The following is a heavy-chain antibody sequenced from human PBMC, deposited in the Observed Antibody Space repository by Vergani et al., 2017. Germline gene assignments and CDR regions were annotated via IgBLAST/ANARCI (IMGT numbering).Heavy chain of an antibody. V-gene: IGHV1-58*02. Sequence: QLVQSGPEVKKPGTSVKVSCKASGFTFTSSAMQWVRQARGQRLEWIGWIVVGSGNTNYAQKFQERVTITRDMSTSTAYMELSSLRSEDTAVYYCAAHCSGVSCYSDGYYYYYMDVGGKGTTVTVSS. D-gene: IGHD2-15*01. CDR3: AAHCSGVSCYSDGYYYYYMDV. CDR1: GFTFTSSA. J-gene: IGHJ6*03. CDR2: IVVGSGNT.